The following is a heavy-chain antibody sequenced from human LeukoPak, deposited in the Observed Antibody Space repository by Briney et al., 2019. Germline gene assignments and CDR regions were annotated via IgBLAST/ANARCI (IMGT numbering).Heavy chain of an antibody. CDR3: ARRGPMGDSTWYFHV. CDR1: GFSLSTSGMC. CDR2: IDWDDDR. D-gene: IGHD3-10*01. J-gene: IGHJ2*01. Sequence: SGPTRLNPTQTLTLTCTFSGFSLSTSGMCVSWLRQPPGKALEWLARIDWDDDRFYSTSLKTRLTISKDTSKNQVVLTMTNMDPVDTATYYCARRGPMGDSTWYFHVWGRGTLVTVSS. V-gene: IGHV2-70*17.